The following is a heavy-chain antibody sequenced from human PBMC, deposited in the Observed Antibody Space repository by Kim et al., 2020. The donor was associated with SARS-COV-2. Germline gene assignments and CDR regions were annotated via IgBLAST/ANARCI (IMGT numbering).Heavy chain of an antibody. V-gene: IGHV3-7*01. J-gene: IGHJ4*02. Sequence: GGSLRLSCVASGFIFSTYCMTWVRQPPGKGLEWVGYINDDGSAAYYADSVKGRFTISRDNAKNSLYLQMNSLRAEDTAVYYCMRDPGNYWGQGTLVIVSS. CDR3: MRDPGNY. D-gene: IGHD3-10*01. CDR2: INDDGSAA. CDR1: GFIFSTYC.